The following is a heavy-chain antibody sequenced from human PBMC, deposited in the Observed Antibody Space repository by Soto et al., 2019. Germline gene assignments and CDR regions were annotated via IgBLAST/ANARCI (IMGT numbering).Heavy chain of an antibody. CDR2: ISGRNTFT. J-gene: IGHJ6*02. CDR1: GFTFSDYY. Sequence: PGGSLRLSCAASGFTFSDYYVSWIRQAPGKGLEWISYISGRNTFTQYADSVKGRFTISRDNAKNSLYLQLNSLTAEDTAVYYCARDGGVIIPGAIGGGYGLDVWGQGTTVTVSS. V-gene: IGHV3-11*06. CDR3: ARDGGVIIPGAIGGGYGLDV. D-gene: IGHD2-2*02.